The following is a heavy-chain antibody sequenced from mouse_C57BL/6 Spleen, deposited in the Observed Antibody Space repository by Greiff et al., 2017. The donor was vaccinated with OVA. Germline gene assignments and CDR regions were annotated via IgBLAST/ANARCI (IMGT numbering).Heavy chain of an antibody. D-gene: IGHD2-1*01. J-gene: IGHJ1*03. Sequence: VQLQQSGPELVRPGSSVKLSCKASGYTFTSYWMHWVKQRPIQGLEWIGNIDPSDSETHYNQKFKDKATLTVDKSSSTAYMQLSSLTSEDSAVYYCAREGNPHWYFDVWGTGTTVTVSS. CDR3: AREGNPHWYFDV. CDR2: IDPSDSET. V-gene: IGHV1-52*01. CDR1: GYTFTSYW.